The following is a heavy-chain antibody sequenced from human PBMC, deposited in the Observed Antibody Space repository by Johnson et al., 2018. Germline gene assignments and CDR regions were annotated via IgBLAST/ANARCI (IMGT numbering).Heavy chain of an antibody. Sequence: QVQLQESGPGLLKPSQTLSLTCVISGDSVSTSSVAWNWIRQSPSRGLEWLGRTYYRSNWKNDYAVSVKLRISINTDTSKNKFSLQVNTVTPEDTAGYYRTRSIQLGRGMDVWGQGTTVTVSS. J-gene: IGHJ6*02. CDR3: TRSIQLGRGMDV. CDR1: GDSVSTSSVA. D-gene: IGHD5-18*01. CDR2: TYYRSNWKN. V-gene: IGHV6-1*01.